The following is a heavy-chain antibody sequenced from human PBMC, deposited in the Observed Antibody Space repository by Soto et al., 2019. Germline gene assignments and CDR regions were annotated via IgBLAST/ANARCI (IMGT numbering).Heavy chain of an antibody. CDR3: AHRLAATGLFDY. Sequence: QITLKESGPTLVKPTQTLTRTRTFSGFSLSTSGVGVGWIRQPPGKALEWLALIYWDDDKRYSPSLKSRLTITKDTSKNQVVLTVTNMDPVGTSTYYCAHRLAATGLFDYWGQGTLVTVSS. V-gene: IGHV2-5*02. CDR1: GFSLSTSGVG. D-gene: IGHD6-13*01. CDR2: IYWDDDK. J-gene: IGHJ4*02.